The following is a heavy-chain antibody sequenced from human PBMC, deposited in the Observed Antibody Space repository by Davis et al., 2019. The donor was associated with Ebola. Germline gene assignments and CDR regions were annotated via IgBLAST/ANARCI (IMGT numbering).Heavy chain of an antibody. V-gene: IGHV1-18*04. CDR1: GYTCISYG. CDR3: ARAPNYDVLTGTSSYYFDY. J-gene: IGHJ4*02. Sequence: ASVKVSCKSSGYTCISYGLVWVRQAPGLGLEWMGWISGFNTNTNFAQKFQGRVTVSKDTFKNTAYMDLRSLTSDDTAIYYCARAPNYDVLTGTSSYYFDYWGQGTLVTVSS. CDR2: ISGFNTNT. D-gene: IGHD3-9*01.